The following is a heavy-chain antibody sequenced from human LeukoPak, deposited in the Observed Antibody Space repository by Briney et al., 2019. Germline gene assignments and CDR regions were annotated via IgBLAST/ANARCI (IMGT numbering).Heavy chain of an antibody. V-gene: IGHV4-61*02. Sequence: SETLSLTFTVSGGSISEGNHFWTWIRQPAGKGLEWIGRIFPGGSVNYNPSLESRLTLSIDTSKNQFSLELTSVTAADTAMYFCGFSEGDFWGQGALVTVSS. CDR3: GFSEGDF. D-gene: IGHD6-25*01. J-gene: IGHJ4*02. CDR2: IFPGGSV. CDR1: GGSISEGNHF.